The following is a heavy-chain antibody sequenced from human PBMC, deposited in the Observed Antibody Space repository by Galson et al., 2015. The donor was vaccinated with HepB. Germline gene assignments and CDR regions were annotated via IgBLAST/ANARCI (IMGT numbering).Heavy chain of an antibody. CDR2: ISSSGTV. J-gene: IGHJ4*02. Sequence: SLRLSCAASGFFFSDYNMNWVRQAPGKGLEWVSSISSSGTVYYADSLKGRSTISRDNAKNSLYLQMNSLRAEDTAVYYCARDAEQHWSFWGQGTLVTVSS. CDR1: GFFFSDYN. V-gene: IGHV3-69-1*01. D-gene: IGHD3-3*01. CDR3: ARDAEQHWSF.